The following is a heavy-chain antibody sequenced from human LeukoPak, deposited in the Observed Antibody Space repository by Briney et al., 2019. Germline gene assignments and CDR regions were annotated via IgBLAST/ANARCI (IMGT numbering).Heavy chain of an antibody. CDR3: AKDLDYGDQSYYGMDV. CDR2: ISGSGGST. J-gene: IGHJ6*02. V-gene: IGHV3-23*01. D-gene: IGHD4-17*01. CDR1: GFTFSSYA. Sequence: GGSLRLSCAASGFTFSSYAMSWVRQAPGKGLEWVSAISGSGGSTYYADSVKGRFTISRDNSKNPLYLQMNSLRAEDTAVYYCAKDLDYGDQSYYGMDVWGQGTTVTVSS.